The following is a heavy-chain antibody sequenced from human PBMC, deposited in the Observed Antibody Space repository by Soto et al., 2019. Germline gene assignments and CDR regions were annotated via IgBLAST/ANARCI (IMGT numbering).Heavy chain of an antibody. Sequence: EVQLLESGGGLVQPGGSLRLSCAASGFTFSSYAMSWVRQAPGKGLEWVSAISGSGGSTYYADSVKGRFTISRDNSKNTLYLQMNSLRAEDTAVYYCASGRQLLGSITLTYYYYYGMDVWGQGTTVTVSS. V-gene: IGHV3-23*01. D-gene: IGHD6-13*01. CDR1: GFTFSSYA. CDR3: ASGRQLLGSITLTYYYYYGMDV. CDR2: ISGSGGST. J-gene: IGHJ6*02.